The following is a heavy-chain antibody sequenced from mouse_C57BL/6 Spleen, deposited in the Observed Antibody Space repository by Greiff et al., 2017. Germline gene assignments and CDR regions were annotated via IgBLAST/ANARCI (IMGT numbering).Heavy chain of an antibody. CDR3: ARPYDYDGAWFAY. V-gene: IGHV7-3*01. CDR1: GFTFPDYY. D-gene: IGHD2-4*01. Sequence: EVMLVESGGGLVQPGGSLSLSCAASGFTFPDYYMSWVRQPPGKALEWLGFIRNKANGYTTEYSASVKGRFTISRDNSQSILYLQMNALRADDSATYCCARPYDYDGAWFAYWGQGTLVTVAA. CDR2: IRNKANGYTT. J-gene: IGHJ3*01.